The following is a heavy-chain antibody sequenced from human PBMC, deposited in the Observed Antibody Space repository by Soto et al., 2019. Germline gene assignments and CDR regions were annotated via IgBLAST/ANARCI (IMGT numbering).Heavy chain of an antibody. CDR2: INTYNGMT. CDR1: GYNFINYH. Sequence: QVQLVQSGGEVKKPGASVTVSCKASGYNFINYHITWVRQAPGQGLEWMAWINTYNGMTDYAQKFQGRVTMTRDTSKSTAYMELRNLGSDDTAVYFCAKSPRGEMATDWGQGTLVTVSS. V-gene: IGHV1-18*01. J-gene: IGHJ4*02. D-gene: IGHD5-12*01. CDR3: AKSPRGEMATD.